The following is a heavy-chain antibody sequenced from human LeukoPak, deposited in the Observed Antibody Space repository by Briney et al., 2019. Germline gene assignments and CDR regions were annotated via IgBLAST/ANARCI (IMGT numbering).Heavy chain of an antibody. D-gene: IGHD2-15*01. CDR3: ARALLYCSGGSCYSGVLFDY. CDR2: IYYSGST. V-gene: IGHV4-31*03. Sequence: PSETLSLTCTVSGGSISSGGYYWSWIRQHPGKGLEWIGYIYYSGSTYSNPSLKSRVTISVDTSKNQFSLNLSSVTAADTAVYFCARALLYCSGGSCYSGVLFDYWGQGSLVTVSS. J-gene: IGHJ4*02. CDR1: GGSISSGGYY.